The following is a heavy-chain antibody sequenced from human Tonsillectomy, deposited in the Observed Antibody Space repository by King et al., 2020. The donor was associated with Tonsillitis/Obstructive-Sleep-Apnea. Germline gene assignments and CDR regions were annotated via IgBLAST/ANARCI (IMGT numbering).Heavy chain of an antibody. Sequence: VQLVESGGGLVKPGGSLRLSCAASGFTFSNAWMSWVRQAPGKGLEWVGRIKSKTDGGKTDYAAPVKGRFTISRDDSKNTLYLQMTSLQTEDAAVYYCTPDTIYCRSASCYITDAFDIWGPGTMVTVSS. J-gene: IGHJ3*02. D-gene: IGHD2-2*02. CDR2: IKSKTDGGKT. CDR1: GFTFSNAW. V-gene: IGHV3-15*01. CDR3: TPDTIYCRSASCYITDAFDI.